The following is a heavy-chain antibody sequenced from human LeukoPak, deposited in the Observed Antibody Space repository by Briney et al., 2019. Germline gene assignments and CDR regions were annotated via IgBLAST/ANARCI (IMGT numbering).Heavy chain of an antibody. CDR2: IYYSGST. D-gene: IGHD2-21*01. V-gene: IGHV4-59*01. CDR3: ASSTIQGWFDP. CDR1: DGSISTYY. J-gene: IGHJ5*02. Sequence: PSETLTLTCTVSDGSISTYYWSWIREPPGKGLEWIGYIYYSGSTDYNPSLKSRVTISGDTSKNQFSLKLSSVTAADTAVYYCASSTIQGWFDPWGQGTLVTVSS.